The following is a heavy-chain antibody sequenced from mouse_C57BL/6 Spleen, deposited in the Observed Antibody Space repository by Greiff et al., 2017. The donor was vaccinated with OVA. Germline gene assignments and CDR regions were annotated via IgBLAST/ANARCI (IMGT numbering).Heavy chain of an antibody. J-gene: IGHJ4*01. D-gene: IGHD2-4*01. CDR3: ARLSTMITKSMDD. V-gene: IGHV1-54*01. Sequence: QVKLQQSGAELVRPGTSVKVSCKASGYAFTNYLIEWVKQRPGPGLEWIGVINPGSGGTTYNEKFKGKATLTADKASSTAYMQRSSLTAEDSAVYFCARLSTMITKSMDDWGQGTSVTVSS. CDR2: INPGSGGT. CDR1: GYAFTNYL.